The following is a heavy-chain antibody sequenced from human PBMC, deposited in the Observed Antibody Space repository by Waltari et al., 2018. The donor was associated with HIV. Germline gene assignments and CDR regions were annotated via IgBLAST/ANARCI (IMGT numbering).Heavy chain of an antibody. CDR1: GFTFSSDW. CDR2: IRSDGTDT. V-gene: IGHV3-74*01. D-gene: IGHD6-13*01. CDR3: ARGISTAGPGY. Sequence: EVQLVESGGGLVQPGGSLRLSCAASGFTFSSDWMHWVRQGPGRGLVWVSRIRSDGTDTDYADSVKGRFTISRDNARNMLYLQMNSLRADDTAVYYCARGISTAGPGYWGQGTLVTVSS. J-gene: IGHJ4*02.